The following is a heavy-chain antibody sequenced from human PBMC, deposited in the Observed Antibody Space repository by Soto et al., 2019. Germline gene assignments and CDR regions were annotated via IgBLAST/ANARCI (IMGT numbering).Heavy chain of an antibody. CDR3: ARYTDTYYSY. CDR1: GGPISGYY. Sequence: PSETLSLTCTVSGGPISGYYWSWVRQPPGKGLEWIGYIHYSGSTRYNPPLKSRVTMSVDTSKNQFSLSLISLTAADTAVYYCARYTDTYYSYWGQGTPVTAPQ. CDR2: IHYSGST. V-gene: IGHV4-59*01. J-gene: IGHJ4*02. D-gene: IGHD1-26*01.